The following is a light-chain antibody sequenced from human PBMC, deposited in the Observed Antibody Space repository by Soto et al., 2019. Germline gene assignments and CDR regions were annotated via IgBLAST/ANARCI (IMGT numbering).Light chain of an antibody. J-gene: IGLJ2*01. CDR3: QSYDSSLSFVV. CDR2: GNT. Sequence: QSVLTQPPSVSGAPGQRVTISCTGSSSNIGAGYDVHWYQQPPGAAPKLLIYGNTDRPSGVPDRFSGSKSGTSASLAITGLQAEDEADYYRQSYDSSLSFVVFGGGTKLTVL. V-gene: IGLV1-40*01. CDR1: SSNIGAGYD.